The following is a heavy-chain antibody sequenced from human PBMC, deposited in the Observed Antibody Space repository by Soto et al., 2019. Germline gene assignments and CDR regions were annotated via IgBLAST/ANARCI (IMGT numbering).Heavy chain of an antibody. CDR2: IKQDGSKK. V-gene: IGHV3-7*05. D-gene: IGHD3-10*01. CDR3: ARGNYGSGSYRTPYYYYGMDV. CDR1: GFTFSSYW. J-gene: IGHJ6*02. Sequence: GGSLRLSCAASGFTFSSYWMSWVRQAPGKGLEWVANIKQDGSKKYYVDSVKGRFTISRDNAKNSLYLQMNSLRAEDTAVYYCARGNYGSGSYRTPYYYYGMDVWGQGTTVTVSS.